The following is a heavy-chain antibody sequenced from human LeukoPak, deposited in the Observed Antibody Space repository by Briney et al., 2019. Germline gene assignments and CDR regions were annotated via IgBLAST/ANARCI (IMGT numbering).Heavy chain of an antibody. CDR3: AKDSGRVRGGPIKQPFDY. CDR2: ISSSGGST. D-gene: IGHD3-10*01. J-gene: IGHJ4*02. Sequence: GGSLRLSCAASGFTFSSYAMSWVRQAPGKGLEWVSAISSSGGSTYYADSVKGRFTISRDNSKNTLYLQMNSLRAEDTAVYYCAKDSGRVRGGPIKQPFDYWGQGTLVTVSS. CDR1: GFTFSSYA. V-gene: IGHV3-23*01.